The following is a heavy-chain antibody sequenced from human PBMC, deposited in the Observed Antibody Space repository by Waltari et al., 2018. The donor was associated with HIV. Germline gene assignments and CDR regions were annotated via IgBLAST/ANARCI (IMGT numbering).Heavy chain of an antibody. D-gene: IGHD6-13*01. Sequence: QVQLVESGGGVVQPGRSLRLSCAASGFTFSSYAMHGVRQAPGKGLEWVAVISYDGSNKYYADSVKGRFTISRDNSKNTLYLQMNSLRAEDTAVYYCARGDLAAAGTSVYWGQGTLVTVSS. V-gene: IGHV3-30*01. J-gene: IGHJ4*02. CDR2: ISYDGSNK. CDR3: ARGDLAAAGTSVY. CDR1: GFTFSSYA.